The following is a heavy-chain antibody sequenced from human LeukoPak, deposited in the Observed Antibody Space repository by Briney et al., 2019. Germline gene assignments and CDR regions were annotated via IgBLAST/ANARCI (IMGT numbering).Heavy chain of an antibody. V-gene: IGHV1-69*02. D-gene: IGHD1-26*01. CDR1: GGTFGSYS. CDR3: LGGSYRGRFDY. J-gene: IGHJ4*02. Sequence: SVKVSCKASGGTFGSYSISWVRQAPGQGLEWMGRIIPILGIANYAQKFQGRVTITADKSTSTAYMELSSLRSEDTAVYYCLGGSYRGRFDYWGQGTLVTVSS. CDR2: IIPILGIA.